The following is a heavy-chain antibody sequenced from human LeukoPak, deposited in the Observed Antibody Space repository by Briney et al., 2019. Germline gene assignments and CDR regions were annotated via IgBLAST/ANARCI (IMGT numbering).Heavy chain of an antibody. V-gene: IGHV3-43*02. Sequence: GGSLRLSYAASGFTFDQYAMHWVRQAPGKGLEWVSLITGDGGNTHYEDSVKGRFTISRDNAKNSLYLQMNSLRPEDTALYYCAKNTGYGPTFDKWGQGTLVTVSS. CDR1: GFTFDQYA. CDR2: ITGDGGNT. D-gene: IGHD1-1*01. CDR3: AKNTGYGPTFDK. J-gene: IGHJ4*02.